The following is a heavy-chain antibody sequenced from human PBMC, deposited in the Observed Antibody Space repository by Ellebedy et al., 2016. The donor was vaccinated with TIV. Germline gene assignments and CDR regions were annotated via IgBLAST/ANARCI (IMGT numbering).Heavy chain of an antibody. J-gene: IGHJ4*02. CDR3: ASSPFSTVWGGDFDY. CDR1: GFMFSSFW. V-gene: IGHV3-7*03. D-gene: IGHD3-16*01. Sequence: GESLKISCAASGFMFSSFWMSWVRQAPGKGLEWVANIKQDGSEKYYVDSVKGRFTTSRDNAKNSLYLQMNSVRAEDTAVYYCASSPFSTVWGGDFDYWGQGTLVTVSS. CDR2: IKQDGSEK.